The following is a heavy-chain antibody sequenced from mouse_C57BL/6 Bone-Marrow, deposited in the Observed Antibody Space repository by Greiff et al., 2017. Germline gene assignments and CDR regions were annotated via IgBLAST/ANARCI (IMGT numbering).Heavy chain of an antibody. Sequence: QVQLQQSGAELARPGASVKLSCKASGYTFTSYGISWVKQRTGQGLEWIGEIYPRSGNTYYNEKFKGKATLTADKSSSTAYMGLSSLTSEDSAVYFCARGGYYSNLGYAMDYWGQGTSVTVSS. CDR2: IYPRSGNT. J-gene: IGHJ4*01. CDR1: GYTFTSYG. D-gene: IGHD2-5*01. V-gene: IGHV1-81*01. CDR3: ARGGYYSNLGYAMDY.